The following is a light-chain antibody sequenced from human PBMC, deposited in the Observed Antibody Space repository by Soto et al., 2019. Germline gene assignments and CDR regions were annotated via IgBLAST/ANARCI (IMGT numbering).Light chain of an antibody. Sequence: QAVVTQTPSAPASLGASVKLTCTLSTGHSIYAIAWHQQQPEKGPRYLMKLNSDGSHSKGDGIPDRFSGSSSGAERYLTISSLQSEDEADYYCQTWGTGIRVFGGGTKLTVL. V-gene: IGLV4-69*01. CDR1: TGHSIYA. CDR3: QTWGTGIRV. J-gene: IGLJ3*02. CDR2: LNSDGSH.